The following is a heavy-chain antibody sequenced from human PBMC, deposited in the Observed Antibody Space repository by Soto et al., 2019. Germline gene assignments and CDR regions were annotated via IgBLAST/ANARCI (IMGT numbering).Heavy chain of an antibody. D-gene: IGHD6-13*01. Sequence: GASVKVSCKASGGTFSSYAISWVRQAPGQGLEWMAGIIPIFGTANYAQKFQGRVTITADESTSTAYMELSSLRSEDTAVCYCARSRGSSWYPIDYWGRGTLVTVSS. V-gene: IGHV1-69*13. J-gene: IGHJ4*02. CDR2: IIPIFGTA. CDR1: GGTFSSYA. CDR3: ARSRGSSWYPIDY.